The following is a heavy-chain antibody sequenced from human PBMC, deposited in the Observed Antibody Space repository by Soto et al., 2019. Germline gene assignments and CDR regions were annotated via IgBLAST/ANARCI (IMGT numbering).Heavy chain of an antibody. CDR1: GFTFSSYS. Sequence: PGGSLRLSCAASGFTFSSYSMNWVRQAPGKGLEWVSYISSSSITIYYADSVKGRFTISRDNAKNSLYLQMNSLRAEDTAVYYYARAIVVVVAAGLLDYYMDVWGKGTRVTVSS. D-gene: IGHD2-15*01. J-gene: IGHJ6*03. CDR2: ISSSSITI. V-gene: IGHV3-48*04. CDR3: ARAIVVVVAAGLLDYYMDV.